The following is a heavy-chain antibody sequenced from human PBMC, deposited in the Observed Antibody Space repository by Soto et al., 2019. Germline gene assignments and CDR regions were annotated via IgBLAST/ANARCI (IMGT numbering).Heavy chain of an antibody. V-gene: IGHV4-39*01. CDR1: GGSISSGSYY. D-gene: IGHD2-15*01. CDR3: ASQSPLHCSGGSCYSRPYYYYYGMDV. J-gene: IGHJ6*02. CDR2: IYYSGST. Sequence: SETLSLTCTVSGGSISSGSYYWGWIRQPPGKGLEWIGSIYYSGSTYYNPSLKSRVTISVDTSKNQFSLKLSSVTAADTAVYYCASQSPLHCSGGSCYSRPYYYYYGMDVWGQGTTVTVSS.